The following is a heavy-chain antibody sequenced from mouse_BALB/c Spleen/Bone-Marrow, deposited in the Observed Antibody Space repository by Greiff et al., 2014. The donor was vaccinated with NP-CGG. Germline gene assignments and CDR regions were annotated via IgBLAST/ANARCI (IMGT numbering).Heavy chain of an antibody. Sequence: EVQRVESGGGLVQPGGSLKLSCAASGFDFSRYWMTWVRQAPGKGLEWIGEINPASSTINYTPSLKDKFIISRDNAKNTLYLQMSKVRSEDTALYCCAKNYYYGYVAYWGQGTLVTVSA. J-gene: IGHJ3*01. CDR2: INPASSTI. D-gene: IGHD1-2*01. CDR3: AKNYYYGYVAY. V-gene: IGHV4-1*02. CDR1: GFDFSRYW.